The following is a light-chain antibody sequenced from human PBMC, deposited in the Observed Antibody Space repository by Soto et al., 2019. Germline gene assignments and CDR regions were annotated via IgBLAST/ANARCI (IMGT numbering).Light chain of an antibody. V-gene: IGKV1-39*01. J-gene: IGKJ1*01. Sequence: DIQMTQSPSSLSASVGDRVTITCRASLPISNYLAWYQQKPGKIPNLLIYAAYDLQSGVQSRFSGSGSGTDFTLTIRSLQPEDFATYYCKQTYSSPQTFGQGTKVDIK. CDR2: AAY. CDR1: LPISNY. CDR3: KQTYSSPQT.